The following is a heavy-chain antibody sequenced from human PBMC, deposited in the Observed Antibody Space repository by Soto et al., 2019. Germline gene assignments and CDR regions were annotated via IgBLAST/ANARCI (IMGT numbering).Heavy chain of an antibody. J-gene: IGHJ5*02. CDR3: TTYHGDYNFDH. D-gene: IGHD4-17*01. CDR1: GYTLNEVA. CDR2: FDPDEAET. V-gene: IGHV1-24*01. Sequence: QVQLVQSGAEVKKPGASVKVSCKVSGYTLNEVAMHWVRQAPGKGLEWLGGFDPDEAETIYAQHFQGRVTMTEDTSTDTVYMELSSLRSEDTALSFCTTYHGDYNFDHWGQGTQVTVSS.